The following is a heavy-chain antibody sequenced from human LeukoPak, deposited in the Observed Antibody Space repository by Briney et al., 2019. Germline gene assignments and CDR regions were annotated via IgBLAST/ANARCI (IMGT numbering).Heavy chain of an antibody. Sequence: ASVKVSCKASGYTFTSYYLHWVRQAPGQGLEWMGIINPRGGTTSFAQKFQGRVTMTRDTSTSTVYMDLRSLRSHDTAVYYCARGIATAGYDYWGQGTLVTVSS. CDR2: INPRGGTT. CDR3: ARGIATAGYDY. D-gene: IGHD6-13*01. V-gene: IGHV1-46*01. J-gene: IGHJ4*02. CDR1: GYTFTSYY.